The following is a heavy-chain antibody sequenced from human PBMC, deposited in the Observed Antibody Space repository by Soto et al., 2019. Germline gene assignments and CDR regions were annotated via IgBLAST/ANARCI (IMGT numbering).Heavy chain of an antibody. D-gene: IGHD5-12*01. V-gene: IGHV4-59*08. J-gene: IGHJ4*02. Sequence: PSETLSLTCTVSGGSISSYYWSWIRQPPGKGLGWIGFVYYTGIARYNPSLKSRVTISVDTSKNQFSLKLTSVTAADTAIYYCARRIVSTETSDYWGQGTLVTVSS. CDR2: VYYTGIA. CDR3: ARRIVSTETSDY. CDR1: GGSISSYY.